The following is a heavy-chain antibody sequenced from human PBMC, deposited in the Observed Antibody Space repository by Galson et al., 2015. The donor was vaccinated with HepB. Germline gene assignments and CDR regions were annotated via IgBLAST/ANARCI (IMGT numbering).Heavy chain of an antibody. J-gene: IGHJ3*02. V-gene: IGHV3-53*01. CDR2: MYRGGTT. CDR1: GFTVSNNY. D-gene: IGHD3-22*01. CDR3: ASGPKAPHYYGSSGLGDAFDI. Sequence: SLRLSCAASGFTVSNNYMSWVRQAPGKGLEWVSVMYRGGTTYYADSVEGRFTISRDNSKNTFFLQMNSLRAEDTAVYYCASGPKAPHYYGSSGLGDAFDIWGQGTMVTVSS.